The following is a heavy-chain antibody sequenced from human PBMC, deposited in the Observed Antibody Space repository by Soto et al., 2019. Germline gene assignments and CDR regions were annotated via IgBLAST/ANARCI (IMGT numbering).Heavy chain of an antibody. CDR1: GFTFSTNS. CDR2: ISGGGDST. CDR3: SKWDGYGDQ. J-gene: IGHJ5*02. V-gene: IGHV3-23*01. Sequence: EVQLLESGGGLVQPGGSLRLSCAASGFTFSTNSMTWVRQAPGKGLEWVCGISGGGDSTHYADSVKGRFTIFRDNSKNMVYLQMNSLTADDTAVYFCSKWDGYGDQWGQGTLVTVSS. D-gene: IGHD5-12*01.